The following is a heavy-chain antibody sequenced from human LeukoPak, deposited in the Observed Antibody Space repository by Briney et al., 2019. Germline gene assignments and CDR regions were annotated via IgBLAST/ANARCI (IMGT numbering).Heavy chain of an antibody. CDR1: GYSFTSYG. J-gene: IGHJ5*02. CDR3: ARNLEPAAPYNWFDP. CDR2: ISAYNGNT. D-gene: IGHD2-2*01. Sequence: GESLNISCKGSGYSFTSYGSSWVRHPPGQGLGGVGRISAYNGNTNSAQKLQGRITMTTDTSTSTAYMELRSLRSDDTAVYYCARNLEPAAPYNWFDPWGQGTLVTVSS. V-gene: IGHV1-18*01.